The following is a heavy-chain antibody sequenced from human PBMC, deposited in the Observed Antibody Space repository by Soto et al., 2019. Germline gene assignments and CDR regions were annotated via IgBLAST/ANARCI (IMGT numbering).Heavy chain of an antibody. D-gene: IGHD6-19*01. CDR2: ISSSASYI. J-gene: IGHJ4*02. CDR3: ARSRSHWLASDS. V-gene: IGHV3-21*01. CDR1: GFSFDYFG. Sequence: EVQLVESGGGLVKSGGSLTLSCEASGFSFDYFGMTWVRQAPGKGLAWVSFISSSASYIYYADSVKGRFTVSRDNAKKSLNLQMNSLRAEDTAVYYCARSRSHWLASDSWGQGTLVTVSA.